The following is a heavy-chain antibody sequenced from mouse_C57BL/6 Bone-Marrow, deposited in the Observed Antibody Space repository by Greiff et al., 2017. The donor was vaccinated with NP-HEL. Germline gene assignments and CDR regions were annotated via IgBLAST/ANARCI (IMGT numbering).Heavy chain of an antibody. D-gene: IGHD1-1*01. Sequence: QVQLQQSGAELMKPGASVKLSCKATGYTFTGNWIEWVKQRPGHGLEWIGEILPGSGNTYYNERFKGKATFTADTSSNTAYMRLSSLTTEDSAIYYCARDYYGSSYFDYWGQGTTLTVSS. V-gene: IGHV1-9*01. CDR3: ARDYYGSSYFDY. CDR2: ILPGSGNT. CDR1: GYTFTGNW. J-gene: IGHJ2*01.